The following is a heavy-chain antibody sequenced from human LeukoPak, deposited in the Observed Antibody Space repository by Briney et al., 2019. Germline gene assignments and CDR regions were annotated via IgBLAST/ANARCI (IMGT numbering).Heavy chain of an antibody. CDR3: ARSYYYDSSGYLLY. V-gene: IGHV5-51*01. Sequence: GESLQISCKGFGYSFTNYWIGWVRQLPGKGLEWMGIIYPGDSDTRYSPSFQGQVTISADKSISTAYLQWSSLKASDTAMYYCARSYYYDSSGYLLYWGQGTLVTVSS. CDR1: GYSFTNYW. CDR2: IYPGDSDT. J-gene: IGHJ4*02. D-gene: IGHD3-22*01.